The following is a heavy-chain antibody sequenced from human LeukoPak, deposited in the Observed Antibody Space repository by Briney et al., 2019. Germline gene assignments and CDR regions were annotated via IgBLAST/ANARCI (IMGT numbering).Heavy chain of an antibody. CDR1: GGSISSYY. V-gene: IGHV4-59*06. CDR3: ARGHCSGGSCYSRRALDWFDP. CDR2: IYYSGST. D-gene: IGHD2-15*01. J-gene: IGHJ5*02. Sequence: PSETLSLTCTVSGGSISSYYWSWIRQHPGKGLEWIGYIYYSGSTYYNPSLKSRVTISVDTSKNQFSLKLSSVTAADTAVYYCARGHCSGGSCYSRRALDWFDPWGQGTLVTVSS.